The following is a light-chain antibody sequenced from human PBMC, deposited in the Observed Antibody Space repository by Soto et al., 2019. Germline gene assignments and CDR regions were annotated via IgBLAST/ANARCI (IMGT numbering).Light chain of an antibody. Sequence: EIVLTQSPATLSLSPGERATLSCRASQSVSSYLAWYQQKPGQAPRLLIYDASNRATGIPARFSGSGSGTDFTLTISSLEPEDFAVYSCQQRSNWPHHMYTFGQGTKLEIK. CDR1: QSVSSY. CDR2: DAS. V-gene: IGKV3-11*01. J-gene: IGKJ2*01. CDR3: QQRSNWPHHMYT.